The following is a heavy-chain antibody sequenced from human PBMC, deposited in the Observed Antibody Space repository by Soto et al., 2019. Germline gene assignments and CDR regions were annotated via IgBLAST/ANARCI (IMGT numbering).Heavy chain of an antibody. CDR2: ISSSSSTI. Sequence: GGSLRLSCAASGCTFRSYSMNWCRQAPGKGLEWVSYISSSSSTIYYAESVKGRFTISRDNAKNSLYLQMNSLRDEDTAVYYCASAGYRSGLSGSPGRYYYGMDVWGQGTTVTVSS. CDR1: GCTFRSYS. CDR3: ASAGYRSGLSGSPGRYYYGMDV. D-gene: IGHD6-19*01. V-gene: IGHV3-48*02. J-gene: IGHJ6*02.